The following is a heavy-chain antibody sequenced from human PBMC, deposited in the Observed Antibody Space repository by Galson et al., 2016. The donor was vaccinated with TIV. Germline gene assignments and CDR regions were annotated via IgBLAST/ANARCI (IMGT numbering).Heavy chain of an antibody. V-gene: IGHV3-21*01. CDR1: GFTFTTYD. D-gene: IGHD2-15*01. CDR3: AREAVRIDLWMDQEPPIY. J-gene: IGHJ4*02. Sequence: SLRLSCAASGFTFTTYDMHWVRQAPGKGLEWVASIGRTKSRIHYADSVKGRFVISRDNAQNSLFLQLDSLRVEDTAIYYCAREAVRIDLWMDQEPPIYWGRGTLVSASS. CDR2: IGRTKSRI.